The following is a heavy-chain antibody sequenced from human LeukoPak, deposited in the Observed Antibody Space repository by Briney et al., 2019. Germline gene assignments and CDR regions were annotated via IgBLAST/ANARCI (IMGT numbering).Heavy chain of an antibody. CDR3: AELGITMIGGV. CDR1: GFTFSSYE. CDR2: ISSSGSTI. Sequence: GSLRLSCAASGFTFSSYEMNWVRQAPGKGLEWVSYISSSGSTIYYADSVKGRFTISRDNAKNSLHLQMNSRRAEDTAVYYCAELGITMIGGVWGKGTTVTISS. D-gene: IGHD3-10*02. V-gene: IGHV3-48*03. J-gene: IGHJ6*04.